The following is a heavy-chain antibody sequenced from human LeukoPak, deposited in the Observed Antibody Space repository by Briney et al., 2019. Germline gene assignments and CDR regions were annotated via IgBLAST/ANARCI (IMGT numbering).Heavy chain of an antibody. CDR3: AKMGPSSTWYNNWLDP. Sequence: PGGSLRLSCAASGFTFSSNAMSWVRQAPGKGLEWVSGISGSANSTDYADSVKGRFTISRDNSKNTLYLQMNSLRAEDTAVYYCAKMGPSSTWYNNWLDPWGQGTLVTVSS. CDR1: GFTFSSNA. CDR2: ISGSANST. V-gene: IGHV3-23*01. J-gene: IGHJ5*02. D-gene: IGHD6-13*01.